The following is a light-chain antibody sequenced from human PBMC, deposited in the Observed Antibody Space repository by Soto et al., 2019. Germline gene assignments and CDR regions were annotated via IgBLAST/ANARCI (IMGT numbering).Light chain of an antibody. CDR1: QSVSSSY. CDR2: GAS. CDR3: QQYGSALYT. J-gene: IGKJ2*01. V-gene: IGKV3-20*01. Sequence: EIVLTQSPGTLSLSPGERATLSCSASQSVSSSYLAWYQQKPGQAPRLLIYGASSRATGIPDRFSGSGSGTDFTLTISRLEPEDFAVYYCQQYGSALYTFGQGTKLEIK.